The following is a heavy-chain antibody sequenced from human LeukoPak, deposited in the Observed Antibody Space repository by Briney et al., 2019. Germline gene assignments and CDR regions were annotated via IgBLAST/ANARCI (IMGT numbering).Heavy chain of an antibody. Sequence: SETLSLTCAVYGGSLNDYLWSWIRQPPGQGLEWIGEVGHSGTTNYNPSLKSRVTISVDTSKNQFSLKLTSVTAADTAVYYCARQGPPRSISWYRDAFDIWGQGTMVTVSS. CDR2: VGHSGTT. CDR1: GGSLNDYL. V-gene: IGHV4-34*01. J-gene: IGHJ3*02. D-gene: IGHD6-13*01. CDR3: ARQGPPRSISWYRDAFDI.